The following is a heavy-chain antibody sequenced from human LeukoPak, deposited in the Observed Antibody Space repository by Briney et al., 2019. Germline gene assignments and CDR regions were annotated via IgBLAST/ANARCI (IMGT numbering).Heavy chain of an antibody. CDR2: IIPIFGTA. CDR3: ARAPISGREWEPYWYFDL. CDR1: GGTFSSYA. Sequence: ASVKVSCKASGGTFSSYAISWVRQAPGQGLEWMGGIIPIFGTANYAQKFQGRVTITTDESTSTAYMELSGLRSEDTAVYYCARAPISGREWEPYWYFDLWGRGTLVTVSS. V-gene: IGHV1-69*05. D-gene: IGHD1-26*01. J-gene: IGHJ2*01.